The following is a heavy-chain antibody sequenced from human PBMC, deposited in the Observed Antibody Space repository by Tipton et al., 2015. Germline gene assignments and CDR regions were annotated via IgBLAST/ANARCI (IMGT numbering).Heavy chain of an antibody. J-gene: IGHJ4*02. V-gene: IGHV3-23*01. CDR2: ISGGADTT. Sequence: SLRLSCAASGFTFNIFAMSWVRQAPGKGLEWVSAISGGADTTYYADSVKGRFTISRDNSKSTLPLHMSSLSVDDTAVYYCAKDRDYGGNSALDSWGQGTLVTVSS. D-gene: IGHD4-23*01. CDR3: AKDRDYGGNSALDS. CDR1: GFTFNIFA.